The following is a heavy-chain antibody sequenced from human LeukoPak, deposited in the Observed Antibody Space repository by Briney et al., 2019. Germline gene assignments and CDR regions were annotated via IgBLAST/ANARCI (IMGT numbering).Heavy chain of an antibody. CDR2: IRGNGGGST. D-gene: IGHD3-10*01. CDR3: ASFGSGSNLDAFDI. Sequence: GGSLRLSCAASGFTFSSYAMSWVRQAPGKGLEWVSAIRGNGGGSTYYADSVMGRFTISRDNSKNTLYLQMNSLGAEDTAVYYCASFGSGSNLDAFDIWGQGTMVTVST. V-gene: IGHV3-23*01. J-gene: IGHJ3*02. CDR1: GFTFSSYA.